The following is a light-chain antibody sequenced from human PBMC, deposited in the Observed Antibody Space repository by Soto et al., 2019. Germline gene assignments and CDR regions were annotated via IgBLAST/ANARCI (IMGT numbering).Light chain of an antibody. Sequence: QSALTQPASVSGSPGQSITISCTGTSSDVGSFNLVSWYQQHPGKAPKLIIYEAIKRPSGVSNRFSGSKSGNTASMTISGLQAEDEADYYCCSYARSSTVVFGGGTKVTVL. V-gene: IGLV2-23*01. CDR3: CSYARSSTVV. CDR2: EAI. J-gene: IGLJ2*01. CDR1: SSDVGSFNL.